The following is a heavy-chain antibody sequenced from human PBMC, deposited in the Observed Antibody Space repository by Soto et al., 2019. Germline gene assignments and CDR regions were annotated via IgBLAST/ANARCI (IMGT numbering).Heavy chain of an antibody. CDR3: VRDCSGGGCYSDYGMDV. V-gene: IGHV4-4*07. Sequence: QVQLQESGPGLVKPSETLSLTCTVSGDSISSFYWSWIRQTAGKGLEWIGRLYVGGSTDYNPSLKSRVSMSVDRSKNQFSLKLTSVTAADTAVYYCVRDCSGGGCYSDYGMDVWGQGTTVTVSS. J-gene: IGHJ6*02. CDR1: GDSISSFY. D-gene: IGHD2-15*01. CDR2: LYVGGST.